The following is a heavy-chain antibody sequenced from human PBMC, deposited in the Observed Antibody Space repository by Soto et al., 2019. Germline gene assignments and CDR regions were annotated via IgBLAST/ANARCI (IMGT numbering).Heavy chain of an antibody. CDR1: GGSISSYY. D-gene: IGHD3-10*01. Sequence: SETLSLTCTVSGGSISSYYWSWIRLPPGPGLERMGYGYYSGSTNSNPSLKSGVTTTVDTSQNQFSLKVSSVTAEDRAVYYWARGFGESAFDHWGQGTLVTVSS. V-gene: IGHV4-59*13. J-gene: IGHJ5*02. CDR3: ARGFGESAFDH. CDR2: GYYSGST.